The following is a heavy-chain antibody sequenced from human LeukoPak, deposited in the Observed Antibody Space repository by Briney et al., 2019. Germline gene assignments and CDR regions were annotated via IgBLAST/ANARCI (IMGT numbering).Heavy chain of an antibody. V-gene: IGHV7-4-1*02. CDR3: ATLGMVRGVIMNY. D-gene: IGHD3-10*01. CDR1: GYTFTNYG. J-gene: IGHJ4*02. CDR2: INTNTGNP. Sequence: ASVKVSCKASGYTFTNYGMNWVRQAPGQGLEWMGWINTNTGNPTYAQGFTGRFVFSLDTSVSTAYLQISSLKAEDTAVYYCATLGMVRGVIMNYWGQGTLVTVSS.